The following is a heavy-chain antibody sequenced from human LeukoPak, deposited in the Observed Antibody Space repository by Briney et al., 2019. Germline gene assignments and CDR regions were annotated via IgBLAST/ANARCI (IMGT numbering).Heavy chain of an antibody. CDR2: IIPIFGTA. Sequence: GASVKVSCKASGGTFSSYAISWVRQAPGQGLEWMGGIIPIFGTANYAQKFQGRVTITADESTSTAYMELSSLRSDDTAVYYCARSSYYYDSSGSWGEYYFDYWGQGTLVTVSS. CDR3: ARSSYYYDSSGSWGEYYFDY. CDR1: GGTFSSYA. V-gene: IGHV1-69*13. D-gene: IGHD3-22*01. J-gene: IGHJ4*02.